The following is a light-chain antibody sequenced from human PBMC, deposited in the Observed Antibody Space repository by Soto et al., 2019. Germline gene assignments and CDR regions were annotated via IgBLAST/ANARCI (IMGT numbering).Light chain of an antibody. V-gene: IGLV1-40*01. Sequence: QSVLTQPPSVSGAPGQRVTISCTGSSSNIGAGYGVHWYQQLPGTAPKVLIYGSSYRPSGVPDRFSGSKSGTSASLAITGLQAEDEADYYCQSYDSSMSGYVFGTGTKGTVL. CDR2: GSS. CDR3: QSYDSSMSGYV. CDR1: SSNIGAGYG. J-gene: IGLJ1*01.